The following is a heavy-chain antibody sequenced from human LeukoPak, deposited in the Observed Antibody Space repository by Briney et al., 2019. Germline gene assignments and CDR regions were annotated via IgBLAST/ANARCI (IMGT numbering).Heavy chain of an antibody. V-gene: IGHV3-23*01. Sequence: PGGSLRLPCAASGFTFSSYAMSWVRQAPGKGLEWVSAISGSGGSTYYADSVKGRFTISRDNSKNTLSLQMNSLRVEDTAMYFCAKDIQLSTWGLGTMVTVSS. J-gene: IGHJ3*01. CDR2: ISGSGGST. CDR1: GFTFSSYA. CDR3: AKDIQLST. D-gene: IGHD5-24*01.